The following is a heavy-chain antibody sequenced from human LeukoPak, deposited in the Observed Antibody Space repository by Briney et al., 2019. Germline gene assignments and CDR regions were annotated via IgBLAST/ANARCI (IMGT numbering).Heavy chain of an antibody. V-gene: IGHV3-9*01. J-gene: IGHJ4*02. CDR2: ISWNSGSI. D-gene: IGHD5-18*01. Sequence: GGSLRLSCAASGFTFDDYAMHWVRQAPGKGLEWVSGISWNSGSIGYADSVKGRFTISRDNAKNSLYLQMNSLRAEDTAVYYCARVVQLWLRDAYYFDYWGQGTLVTVSS. CDR3: ARVVQLWLRDAYYFDY. CDR1: GFTFDDYA.